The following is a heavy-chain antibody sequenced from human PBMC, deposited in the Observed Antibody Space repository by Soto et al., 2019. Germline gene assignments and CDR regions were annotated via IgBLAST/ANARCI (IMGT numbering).Heavy chain of an antibody. J-gene: IGHJ4*02. CDR3: AKDSGYSYGYTDY. V-gene: IGHV3-30*18. CDR1: GFTFSSYG. CDR2: ISYDGSNK. D-gene: IGHD5-18*01. Sequence: QVQLVESGGGVVQPGRSLRLSCAASGFTFSSYGMHWVRQAPGKGRELVAVISYDGSNKYYADSVKGRFTISRDNSKNTLYLQMNSLRAEDTAVYYCAKDSGYSYGYTDYWGQGTLVTVSS.